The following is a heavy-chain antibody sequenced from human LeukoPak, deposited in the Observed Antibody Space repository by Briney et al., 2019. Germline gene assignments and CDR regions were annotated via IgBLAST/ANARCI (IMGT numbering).Heavy chain of an antibody. CDR3: ARDLGQYYDTSDNWFDP. Sequence: GGSLRLSCAASGFTFNNYAMSWVRRAPGKGLEWVSAISGSGGSTYYADSVKGRFTISRDNAKNTLYLQMNSLRAEDTAVYYCARDLGQYYDTSDNWFDPWGQGTLVTVSS. CDR1: GFTFNNYA. D-gene: IGHD3-22*01. CDR2: ISGSGGST. J-gene: IGHJ5*02. V-gene: IGHV3-23*01.